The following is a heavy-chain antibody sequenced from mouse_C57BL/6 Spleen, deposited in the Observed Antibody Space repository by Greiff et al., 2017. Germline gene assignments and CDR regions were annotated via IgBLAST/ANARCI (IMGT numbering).Heavy chain of an antibody. CDR3: ARAAGYSYAMDY. CDR2: IYPGDGDT. J-gene: IGHJ4*01. D-gene: IGHD2-3*01. V-gene: IGHV1-82*01. Sequence: QVQLQQSGPELVKPGASVKISCKASGYAFSSSWMNWVKQRPGKGLEWIGRIYPGDGDTNYNGKFKGKATLTADKSSSTAYMQLSSLTSEDSAVXFCARAAGYSYAMDYWGQGTSVTVSS. CDR1: GYAFSSSW.